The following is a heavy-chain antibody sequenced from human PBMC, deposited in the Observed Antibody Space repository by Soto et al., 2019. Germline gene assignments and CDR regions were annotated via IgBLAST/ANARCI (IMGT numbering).Heavy chain of an antibody. V-gene: IGHV1-69*04. CDR2: ILPLVGIT. CDR1: GGTFGSYS. CDR3: ARDRSLVETGIYH. Sequence: QVQLVQSGAEVKKPGSSVKVSCKTSGGTFGSYSITWVRQAPGQGLHCMGRILPLVGITHYEQKFQDRVTISADRSTNTAYMELNSLISEDTAVYYCARDRSLVETGIYHWGQGTLVTVSS. J-gene: IGHJ4*02. D-gene: IGHD3-3*01.